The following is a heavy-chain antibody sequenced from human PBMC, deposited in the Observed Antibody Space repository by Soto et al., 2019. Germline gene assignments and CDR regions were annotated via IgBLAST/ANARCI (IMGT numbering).Heavy chain of an antibody. Sequence: EVQLLESGGGLIQPGGSLRLSCVVSGFTVSSSNYMSWVRQAPGKELEWVSVIYTGGTTYYADSVKGRFTISRDNAKNTRNLQMNSLRAEHTAVYYCHGYGYWGQGTLVTVSS. CDR1: GFTVSSSNY. CDR2: IYTGGTT. CDR3: HGYGY. J-gene: IGHJ4*02. D-gene: IGHD5-12*01. V-gene: IGHV3-53*01.